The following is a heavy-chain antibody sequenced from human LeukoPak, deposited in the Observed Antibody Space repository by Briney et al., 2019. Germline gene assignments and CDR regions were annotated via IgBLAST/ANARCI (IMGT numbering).Heavy chain of an antibody. D-gene: IGHD1-26*01. CDR3: ARLVGDADGVPDYYGMDV. Sequence: GASVKVSCKASGGTFSGYAISWVRQAPGQGLEWMGRIIPILGIANYAQKFQGRVTITADKSTSTAYMELSSLRSEDTAVYYCARLVGDADGVPDYYGMDVWGQGTTVTVSS. CDR1: GGTFSGYA. CDR2: IIPILGIA. J-gene: IGHJ6*02. V-gene: IGHV1-69*04.